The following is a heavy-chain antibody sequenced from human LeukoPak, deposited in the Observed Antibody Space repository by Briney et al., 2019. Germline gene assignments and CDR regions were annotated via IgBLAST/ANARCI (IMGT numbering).Heavy chain of an antibody. J-gene: IGHJ4*02. CDR1: GFTFSGSA. Sequence: GGSLRLSCAASGFTFSGSAMNWVRQASGKGLEWVGRIRSKANSYATAYAASVKGRFTISRDNAKNSLYLQMNSLRAEDTAVYYCARDLPAGSGYCSGGSCGGGQGTLVTVSS. V-gene: IGHV3-73*01. D-gene: IGHD2-15*01. CDR3: ARDLPAGSGYCSGGSCG. CDR2: IRSKANSYAT.